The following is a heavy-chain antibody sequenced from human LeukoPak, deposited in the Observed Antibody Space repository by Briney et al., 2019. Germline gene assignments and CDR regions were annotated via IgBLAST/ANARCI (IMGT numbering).Heavy chain of an antibody. CDR3: AKDTRYDYYFDY. CDR1: GFTFSSYG. Sequence: GGSLGLSCAASGFTFSSYGMYWVRQAPGKGLEWVAVISYDGSNKYYADSVKGRFTISRDNSKNTLYLQMNSLRAEDTAVYYCAKDTRYDYYFDYWGQGTLVTVSS. CDR2: ISYDGSNK. D-gene: IGHD5-12*01. V-gene: IGHV3-30*18. J-gene: IGHJ4*02.